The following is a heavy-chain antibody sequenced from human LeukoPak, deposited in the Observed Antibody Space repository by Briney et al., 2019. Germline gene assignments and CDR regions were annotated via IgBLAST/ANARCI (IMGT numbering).Heavy chain of an antibody. D-gene: IGHD1-26*01. J-gene: IGHJ5*02. CDR3: ARDLVGATAS. CDR2: ISGSSTTI. V-gene: IGHV3-48*02. CDR1: GFTFSSYA. Sequence: PGGSLRLSCAASGFTFSSYAMSWVRQAPGKGLEWVSYISGSSTTIYYADSVKGRFTIPRDNAKNSLYLQMNSLRDEDTAVYYCARDLVGATASWGQGTLVTVSS.